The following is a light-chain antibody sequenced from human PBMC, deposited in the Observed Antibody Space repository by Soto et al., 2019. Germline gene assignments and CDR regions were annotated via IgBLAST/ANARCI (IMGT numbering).Light chain of an antibody. CDR2: GAS. J-gene: IGKJ5*01. CDR3: QLYGSSPIT. CDR1: QSVNTNY. Sequence: IVLTQSPGTLSLSPGERATLSCRARQSVNTNYLAWYQQKSGQAPRLLIYGASSRATGIPDRFSGSGSGTDFTLTISRLEHEDFVAYVCQLYGSSPITFGQGTRLEIK. V-gene: IGKV3-20*01.